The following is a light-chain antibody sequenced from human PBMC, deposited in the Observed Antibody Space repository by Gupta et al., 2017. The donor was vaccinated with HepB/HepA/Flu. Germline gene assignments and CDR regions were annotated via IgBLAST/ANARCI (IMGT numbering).Light chain of an antibody. J-gene: IGKJ1*01. Sequence: DIVMTQSPATLSVSPAERATLSCRASQSVSSNLAWYQQKPGQAPRLLIYGASTRATGVPARFSGSGSGTEFTLTISSLQSEDFAVYYCQQYNNWPPTFGQGTKVEIK. V-gene: IGKV3-15*01. CDR1: QSVSSN. CDR3: QQYNNWPPT. CDR2: GAS.